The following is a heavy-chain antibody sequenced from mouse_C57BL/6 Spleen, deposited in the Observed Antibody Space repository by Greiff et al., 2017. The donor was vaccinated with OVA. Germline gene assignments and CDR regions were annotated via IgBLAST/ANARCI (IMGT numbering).Heavy chain of an antibody. CDR2: ISSGSSTI. V-gene: IGHV5-17*01. CDR1: GFTFSDYG. Sequence: EVKLVESGGGLVKPGGSLKLSCAASGFTFSDYGMHWVRKAPEKGLEWVAYISSGSSTIYYADTVKGRFTISRNNAKNTLFLQMTSLRSEDTAMYYCASYDGYPLYAMDYWGQGTSVTVSS. CDR3: ASYDGYPLYAMDY. J-gene: IGHJ4*01. D-gene: IGHD2-3*01.